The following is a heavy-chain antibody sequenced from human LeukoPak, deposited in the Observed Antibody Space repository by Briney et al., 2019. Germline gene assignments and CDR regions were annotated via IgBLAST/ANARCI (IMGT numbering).Heavy chain of an antibody. Sequence: GGSLRLSCAASGFTFSSYGMHWVRQAPGKGLEWVSAISGSGGSTYYADSVKGRFTISRDNSKNTLYLQMNSLRAEDTAVYYCAKSPIAVASFDYWGQGTLVTVSS. CDR3: AKSPIAVASFDY. CDR1: GFTFSSYG. D-gene: IGHD6-19*01. CDR2: ISGSGGST. J-gene: IGHJ4*02. V-gene: IGHV3-23*01.